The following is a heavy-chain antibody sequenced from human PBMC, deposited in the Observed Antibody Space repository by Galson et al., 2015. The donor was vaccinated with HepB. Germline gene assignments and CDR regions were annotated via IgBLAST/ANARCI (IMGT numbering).Heavy chain of an antibody. CDR3: ARLMTTVTNGPVVGAFDI. Sequence: SVKVSCKASGYTFTSYGISWVRQAPGQGLEWMGWISAYNGNTNYAQKLQGRVTMTTDTSTSTAYMELRSLRSDDTAVYYCARLMTTVTNGPVVGAFDIWGQGTMVTVSS. V-gene: IGHV1-18*04. D-gene: IGHD4-17*01. CDR1: GYTFTSYG. J-gene: IGHJ3*02. CDR2: ISAYNGNT.